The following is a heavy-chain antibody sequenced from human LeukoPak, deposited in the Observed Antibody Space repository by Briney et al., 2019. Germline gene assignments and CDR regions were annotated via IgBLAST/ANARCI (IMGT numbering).Heavy chain of an antibody. D-gene: IGHD1-26*01. Sequence: PGGSLRLSCAASGFTFSTYGMHWVRQAPGKGLEWVSFIRYVGINKYYADSVKGRFTISRDNSKNTLYLQMNSLRVEDTAVYYCAKDSKIVGPTFRSYHYMDVWGKGTTVTVSS. V-gene: IGHV3-30*02. CDR1: GFTFSTYG. CDR2: IRYVGINK. J-gene: IGHJ6*03. CDR3: AKDSKIVGPTFRSYHYMDV.